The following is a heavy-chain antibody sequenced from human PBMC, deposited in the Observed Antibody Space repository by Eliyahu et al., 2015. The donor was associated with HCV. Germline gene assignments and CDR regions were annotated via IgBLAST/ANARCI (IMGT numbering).Heavy chain of an antibody. J-gene: IGHJ4*02. CDR2: INSYGDT. V-gene: IGHV3-23*01. Sequence: EVQLLEXGGDLVQPGGSXXLSCVXSGFTFGTFTMSWLRQAPGKGPGXVSAINSYGDTNYADSVKGRFTISRDNSKSTLYLQMNSLRAEDTAVYYCAKATAQSGNFRPFDYWGQGTLVTVSS. D-gene: IGHD3-3*01. CDR1: GFTFGTFT. CDR3: AKATAQSGNFRPFDY.